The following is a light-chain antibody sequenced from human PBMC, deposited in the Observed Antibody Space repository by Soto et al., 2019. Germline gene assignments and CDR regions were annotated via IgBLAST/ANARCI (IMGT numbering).Light chain of an antibody. J-gene: IGLJ2*01. V-gene: IGLV1-47*01. CDR3: AAWDDSLSGLVV. CDR2: RNN. CDR1: SSNIGTND. Sequence: QSVLTQPPSASGTPGQRVTISCSGSSSNIGTNDVNWYQQLPGTAPKLLIYRNNRRPSGVPDRFSGSKSGTSASLAISGLRSEDEADYYCAAWDDSLSGLVVFGGGTKLTVL.